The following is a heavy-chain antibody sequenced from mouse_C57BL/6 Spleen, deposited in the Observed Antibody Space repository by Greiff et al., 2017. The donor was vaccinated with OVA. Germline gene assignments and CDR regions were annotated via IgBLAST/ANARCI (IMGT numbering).Heavy chain of an antibody. D-gene: IGHD1-1*01. J-gene: IGHJ4*01. Sequence: QVQLQQSGAELVKPGASVKLSCKASGYTFTEYTIHWVKQRSGQGLEWIGWFYPGSGSIKYNEKFKDKATLTADKSSSTVYMERSRLTSEDSAVYFCSRHEDPSIGYGSCYYYAMDYWGQGTSVTVSS. CDR3: SRHEDPSIGYGSCYYYAMDY. CDR1: GYTFTEYT. V-gene: IGHV1-62-2*01. CDR2: FYPGSGSI.